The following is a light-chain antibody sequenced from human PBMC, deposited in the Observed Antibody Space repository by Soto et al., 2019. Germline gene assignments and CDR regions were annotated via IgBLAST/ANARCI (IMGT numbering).Light chain of an antibody. Sequence: QSALTQPTSVSGSPGQSIAISCTGTSSDVGGYNYVSWYQHHPGKAPKLMICDVSDRPSGVSNRFSGSKSGTSATLGITGLQTGDEADYYCGTRDSSLCALVFRGGTKVTVL. CDR3: GTRDSSLCALV. CDR1: SSDVGGYNY. CDR2: DVS. J-gene: IGLJ3*02. V-gene: IGLV2-14*03.